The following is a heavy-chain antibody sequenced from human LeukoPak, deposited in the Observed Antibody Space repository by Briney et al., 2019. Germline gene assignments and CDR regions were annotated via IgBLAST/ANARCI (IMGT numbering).Heavy chain of an antibody. CDR1: GFTFRSSW. J-gene: IGHJ3*02. Sequence: GGSLRLSCAASGFTFRSSWMHWVRPAPGKGLEGVSAIDTTSSYTYHADSVKGRFSISRDNAKNSLYLHMNSLRAEDTAVYHCARRYCSSTTCSAFDIWGQGTMVTVSS. V-gene: IGHV3-21*01. CDR3: ARRYCSSTTCSAFDI. D-gene: IGHD2-2*01. CDR2: IDTTSSYT.